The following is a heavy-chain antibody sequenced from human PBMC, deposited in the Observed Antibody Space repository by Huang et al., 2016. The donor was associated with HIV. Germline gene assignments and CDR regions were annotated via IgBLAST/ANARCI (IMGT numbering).Heavy chain of an antibody. V-gene: IGHV3-30*04. CDR2: ISNDGRNN. CDR1: GFPFNNHA. Sequence: QVQLVESGGGGVQPGRSLSLSCADSGFPFNNHAMHWVRQAPGKGLDWVAVISNDGRNNYYADSVKGRFTISRDSSKSTLFLHMTSLRTEDTAVYYCARAKDTWDAYDIWGQGTMVIVSS. J-gene: IGHJ3*02. D-gene: IGHD5-18*01. CDR3: ARAKDTWDAYDI.